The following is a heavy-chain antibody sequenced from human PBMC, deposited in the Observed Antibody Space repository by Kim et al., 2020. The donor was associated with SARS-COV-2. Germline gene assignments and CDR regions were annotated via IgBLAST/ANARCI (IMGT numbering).Heavy chain of an antibody. D-gene: IGHD5-12*01. CDR1: GGSFSGYY. CDR2: INHSGST. Sequence: SETLSLTCAVYGGSFSGYYWSWIRQPPGKGLEWIGEINHSGSTNYNPSLKSRVTISVDTSKNQFSLKLSSVTAADTAVYYCARGRGGSQLMYYWGQGTLVTVSS. J-gene: IGHJ4*02. V-gene: IGHV4-34*01. CDR3: ARGRGGSQLMYY.